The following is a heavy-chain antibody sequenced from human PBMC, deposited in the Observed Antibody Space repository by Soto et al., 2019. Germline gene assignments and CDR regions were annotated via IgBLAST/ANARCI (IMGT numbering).Heavy chain of an antibody. CDR1: GGSISDYY. Sequence: PSETLSLTCSVSGGSISDYYWSWIRQSPGKGLEWIGYMYYSGITNYNPSLKSRVFISVDTSKNQFSLKLRSVTAADTAVYYCARETTVTTLFDYWGQGTLVTVSS. D-gene: IGHD4-17*01. CDR3: ARETTVTTLFDY. CDR2: MYYSGIT. J-gene: IGHJ4*02. V-gene: IGHV4-59*01.